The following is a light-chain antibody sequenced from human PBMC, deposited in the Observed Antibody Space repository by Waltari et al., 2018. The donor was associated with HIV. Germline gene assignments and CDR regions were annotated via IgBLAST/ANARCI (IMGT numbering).Light chain of an antibody. J-gene: IGLJ1*01. V-gene: IGLV2-23*02. CDR1: RSTVGSDAR. CDR3: CSCPRSGIRYV. CDR2: EVP. Sequence: QSALTQHASVSGSPGQSNTLSCTGTRSTVGSDARVPWYQQHQGEAPKLIIYEVPKRPSGVSNRFSGSKSGNTASLTISGLQAEDEADYYCCSCPRSGIRYVFGTGTKVTVL.